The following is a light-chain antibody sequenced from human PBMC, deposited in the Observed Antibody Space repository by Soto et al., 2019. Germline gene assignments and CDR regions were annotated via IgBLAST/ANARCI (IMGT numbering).Light chain of an antibody. J-gene: IGKJ4*01. Sequence: DIQMTKSPSSLSASVGDRATITCRASQSISSYVNWYQQKPGNAPKLLIYVASTLQSGVPSRFSGSGSGTDFTLPISSLQPEDFATYYCQQSYITPLTFGGGTK. CDR3: QQSYITPLT. V-gene: IGKV1-39*01. CDR2: VAS. CDR1: QSISSY.